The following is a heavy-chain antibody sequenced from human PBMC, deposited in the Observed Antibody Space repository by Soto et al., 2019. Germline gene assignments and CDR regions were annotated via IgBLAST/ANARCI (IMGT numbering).Heavy chain of an antibody. CDR2: IKSKTDGGTT. Sequence: GGSLRLSCAASGFTFSNAWMNWVRQAPGKGLEWVGRIKSKTDGGTTDYAAPVKGRFTISRDDSKNTLYLQMNSLKTEDTAVYYCTTDLMTTAEYDAFDIWGQGTMVTVSS. CDR1: GFTFSNAW. D-gene: IGHD4-17*01. CDR3: TTDLMTTAEYDAFDI. J-gene: IGHJ3*02. V-gene: IGHV3-15*07.